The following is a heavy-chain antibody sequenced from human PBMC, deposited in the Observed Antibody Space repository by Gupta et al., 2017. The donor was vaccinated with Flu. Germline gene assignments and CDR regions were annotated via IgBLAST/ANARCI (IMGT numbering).Heavy chain of an antibody. D-gene: IGHD1-14*01. V-gene: IGHV3-11*01. CDR3: ARGVKHRTDASDL. Sequence: QVQLVESGGGLVKPGGSLRLSCAASAFPFSDYFMYWMRQAPGKGLGWVSFIGPSGSNIYYADSVKGRFTISRDNAKNSLFLLMDSLRVEDTAVYYCARGVKHRTDASDLWGRGTMVAVSS. J-gene: IGHJ3*01. CDR1: AFPFSDYF. CDR2: IGPSGSNI.